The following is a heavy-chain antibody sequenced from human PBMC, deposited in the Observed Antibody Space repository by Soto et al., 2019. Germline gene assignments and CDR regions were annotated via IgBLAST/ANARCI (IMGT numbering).Heavy chain of an antibody. CDR1: GFTFSSYG. Sequence: GGSLRLSCAASGFTFSSYGMHWVRQAPGKGLEWVAVISYDGSNKYYADSVKGRFTISRDNSKNTLYLQMNSLRAEDTAVYYCAKDLWGGAYGKDYWGQGTLVTVSS. CDR3: AKDLWGGAYGKDY. D-gene: IGHD1-26*01. CDR2: ISYDGSNK. V-gene: IGHV3-30*18. J-gene: IGHJ4*02.